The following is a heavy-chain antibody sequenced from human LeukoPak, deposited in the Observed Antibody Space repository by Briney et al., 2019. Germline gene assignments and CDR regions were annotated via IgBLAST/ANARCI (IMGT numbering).Heavy chain of an antibody. J-gene: IGHJ4*02. CDR1: GFTFSTSW. CDR2: IKGDGSVQ. D-gene: IGHD3-16*01. V-gene: IGHV3-7*02. Sequence: GGSLRLSCVASGFTFSTSWMNWVRQAPGKGLEWVANIKGDGSVQSYVDSVKGRFTISRDSAKNSLSLQMNYVRAGDTAIYYCAYTNHLTYWGQGTLVTVSS. CDR3: AYTNHLTY.